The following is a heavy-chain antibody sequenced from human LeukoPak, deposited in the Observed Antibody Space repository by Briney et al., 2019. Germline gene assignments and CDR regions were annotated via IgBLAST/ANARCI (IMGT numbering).Heavy chain of an antibody. D-gene: IGHD3-16*02. CDR2: IGGDGDNK. J-gene: IGHJ4*02. CDR3: VTSRWGSYRWDRFPFDY. Sequence: AGGSLRLSCAASGFMFDDYAMHWVRQAPGKGLEWASLIGGDGDNKYYSDSVKGRFTISRANSKNSLYLQMNSLRTEDTALYYCVTSRWGSYRWDRFPFDYWGQGTLVTVSS. CDR1: GFMFDDYA. V-gene: IGHV3-43*02.